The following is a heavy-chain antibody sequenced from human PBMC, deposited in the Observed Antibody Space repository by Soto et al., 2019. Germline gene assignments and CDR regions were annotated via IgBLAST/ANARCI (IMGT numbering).Heavy chain of an antibody. Sequence: SGKVSCKASGGTFSSYAISWVRQAPGQGLEWMGGIIPIFGTANYAQKFQGRVTITADKSTSTAYMELSSLRSEDTAVYYCAFGVVTNGYFDYWGQGTLVTVS. D-gene: IGHD3-3*01. J-gene: IGHJ4*02. V-gene: IGHV1-69*06. CDR3: AFGVVTNGYFDY. CDR1: GGTFSSYA. CDR2: IIPIFGTA.